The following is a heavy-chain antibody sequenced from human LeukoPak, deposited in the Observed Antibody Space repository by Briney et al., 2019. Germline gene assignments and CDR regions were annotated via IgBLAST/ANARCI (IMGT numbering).Heavy chain of an antibody. D-gene: IGHD5-18*01. J-gene: IGHJ5*02. Sequence: GGSLRLSCAASGFTFDYYAMHWPRQGPGKGLERGSGISWNSGSIGYADSVKGRFTISRDNAKNSLYLQMNSLRAEDTALYYCAKEAGGYSYGYRWFDPWGQGTLVTVSS. CDR3: AKEAGGYSYGYRWFDP. CDR2: ISWNSGSI. CDR1: GFTFDYYA. V-gene: IGHV3-9*01.